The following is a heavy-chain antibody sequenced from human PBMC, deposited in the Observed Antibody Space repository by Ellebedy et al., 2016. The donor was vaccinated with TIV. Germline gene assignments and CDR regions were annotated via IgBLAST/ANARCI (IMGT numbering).Heavy chain of an antibody. CDR3: ARARIDSQDYYYGMDV. CDR1: GFTLSDYY. J-gene: IGHJ6*01. Sequence: GESLKISXAVSGFTLSDYYMSWIRQAPGKGLEWAAYISAGGTIVSYTDSVKGRFTISRDSSRDSLYLHMRSLRAEDTAVYYCARARIDSQDYYYGMDVWGQGTTVTVSS. CDR2: ISAGGTIV. V-gene: IGHV3-11*01. D-gene: IGHD2/OR15-2a*01.